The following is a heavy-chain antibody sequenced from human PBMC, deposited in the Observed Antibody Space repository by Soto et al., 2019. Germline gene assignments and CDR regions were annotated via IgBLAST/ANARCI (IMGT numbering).Heavy chain of an antibody. CDR1: GYTFTSYG. CDR2: ISAYNGNT. CDR3: ARGPGIAAAYASNWFDP. V-gene: IGHV1-18*01. D-gene: IGHD6-13*01. Sequence: ASVKVSCKASGYTFTSYGISWVRQAPGQGLEWMGWISAYNGNTNYAQKLQGRVTMTTDTSTSTAYMELRSLRSDDTAVYYCARGPGIAAAYASNWFDPWGQGTLVTVSS. J-gene: IGHJ5*02.